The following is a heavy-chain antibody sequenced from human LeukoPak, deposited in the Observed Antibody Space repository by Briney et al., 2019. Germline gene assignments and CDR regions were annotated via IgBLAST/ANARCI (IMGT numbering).Heavy chain of an antibody. Sequence: PGGSLRLSCAASGFTVSSNYMSWVRQAPGKGLEWVSVIYSGGSTYYADSVKGRFTISRDNSKNTLYLQMNSLRAEDTAVYYRARVAAMVETYYYGMDVWGQGTTVTVSS. CDR1: GFTVSSNY. CDR3: ARVAAMVETYYYGMDV. J-gene: IGHJ6*02. V-gene: IGHV3-53*01. CDR2: IYSGGST. D-gene: IGHD5-18*01.